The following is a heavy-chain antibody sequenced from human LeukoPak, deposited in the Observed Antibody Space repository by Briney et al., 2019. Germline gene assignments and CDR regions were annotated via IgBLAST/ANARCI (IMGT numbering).Heavy chain of an antibody. Sequence: PVGSLRLSCAASGFTFDDYGMSWVRQAPGKGLEWVSGINWNGGSTGYADSVKGRFTISRDNAKNSLYLQMNSLRAEDTALYYCARDGGYCSGGSCYRYFDYWGQGTLVTVSS. V-gene: IGHV3-20*04. CDR3: ARDGGYCSGGSCYRYFDY. D-gene: IGHD2-15*01. CDR1: GFTFDDYG. CDR2: INWNGGST. J-gene: IGHJ4*02.